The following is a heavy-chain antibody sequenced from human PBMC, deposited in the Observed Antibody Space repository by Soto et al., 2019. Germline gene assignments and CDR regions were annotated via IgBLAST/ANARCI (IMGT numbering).Heavy chain of an antibody. V-gene: IGHV3-48*02. CDR1: GFTFSTYS. Sequence: GGSLGLSCAASGFTFSTYSMNWVRQAPGKGLEWLAFVSSSSSALYYADSVKGRFTISRDNAKNSLYLQMNSLRDEDTALYFCARDRTARVALYAFDVWGQGTMVTVSS. J-gene: IGHJ3*01. CDR3: ARDRTARVALYAFDV. D-gene: IGHD3-16*02. CDR2: VSSSSSAL.